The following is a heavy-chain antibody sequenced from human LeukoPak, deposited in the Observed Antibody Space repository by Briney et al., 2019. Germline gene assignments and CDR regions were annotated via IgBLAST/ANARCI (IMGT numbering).Heavy chain of an antibody. Sequence: GGSLRLSCAASGFSFSTTWMHWVRQPPGQGLVWVARITSDGTSTSYAESVEGRFTISRDNAKNTLYLQMSSLRAEDTALYYCASPLVFGATPTRRGYYYYMDVWGKGTTVTVSS. V-gene: IGHV3-74*03. J-gene: IGHJ6*03. CDR1: GFSFSTTW. CDR2: ITSDGTST. D-gene: IGHD1-26*01. CDR3: ASPLVFGATPTRRGYYYYMDV.